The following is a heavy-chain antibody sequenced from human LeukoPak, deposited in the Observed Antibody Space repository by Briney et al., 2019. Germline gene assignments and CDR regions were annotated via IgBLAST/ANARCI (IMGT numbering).Heavy chain of an antibody. CDR3: AREISGWYDY. CDR1: GYTFTSYY. CDR2: IDPSGGST. V-gene: IGHV1-46*01. J-gene: IGHJ4*02. Sequence: ASVKVSCKAFGYTFTSYYMHWVRQAPGQGLEWMGIIDPSGGSTSYAQKFQGRVTMTRDTSTSTVYMELSSLRSEDTAVYYCAREISGWYDYWGQGTLVTVSS. D-gene: IGHD6-19*01.